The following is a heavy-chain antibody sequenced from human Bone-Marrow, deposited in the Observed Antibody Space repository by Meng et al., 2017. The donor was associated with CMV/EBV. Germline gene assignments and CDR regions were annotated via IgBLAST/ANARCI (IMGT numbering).Heavy chain of an antibody. Sequence: GESLKISCAASGFTFSNSDMNWVRQAPGKGLEWVSGVSWNGSRTHYADSVKGRFIISRDNSRNFLYQQMNSLRPEDMAVYYCAKKLEYYDSSGSFDYWGQGTLVTVSS. V-gene: IGHV3-19*01. CDR3: AKKLEYYDSSGSFDY. J-gene: IGHJ4*02. CDR2: VSWNGSRT. D-gene: IGHD3-22*01. CDR1: GFTFSNSD.